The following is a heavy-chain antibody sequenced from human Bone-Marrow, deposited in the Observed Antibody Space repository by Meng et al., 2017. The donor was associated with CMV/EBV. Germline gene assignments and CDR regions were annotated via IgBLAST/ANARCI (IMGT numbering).Heavy chain of an antibody. CDR1: GFTFSSYA. V-gene: IGHV3-23*01. D-gene: IGHD6-19*01. CDR3: AKRGSGWTGDYFDY. CDR2: ISGSGGST. J-gene: IGHJ4*02. Sequence: GESLKISCAASGFTFSSYAMSWVRQAPGKGLEWVSAISGSGGSTYYADSVKGRFTISRDNSKNTLYLQMNSLRAEDTAVYYCAKRGSGWTGDYFDYWGQGTLVTVSS.